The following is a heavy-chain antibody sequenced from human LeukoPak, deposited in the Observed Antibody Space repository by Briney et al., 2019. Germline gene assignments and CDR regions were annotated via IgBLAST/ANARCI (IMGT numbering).Heavy chain of an antibody. Sequence: SVKVSCKASGGTFSSYAISWVRQAPGQGLEWMGGIIPIFGTANYAQKFQGRVTITADESTSTAYMELSSLRSEDTAVYYCARDADYDFWSGYYTVSYGMDVWGQGTTVTVSS. V-gene: IGHV1-69*13. CDR2: IIPIFGTA. CDR3: ARDADYDFWSGYYTVSYGMDV. CDR1: GGTFSSYA. D-gene: IGHD3-3*01. J-gene: IGHJ6*02.